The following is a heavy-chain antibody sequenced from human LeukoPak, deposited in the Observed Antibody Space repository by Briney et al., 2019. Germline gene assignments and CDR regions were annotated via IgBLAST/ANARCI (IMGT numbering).Heavy chain of an antibody. J-gene: IGHJ3*02. Sequence: PSETLSLTCTVSGGSISSYYWSWIRQPAGKGLEWIGRIYTSGSTNYNPSLKSRVTISVDTSKNQFSLKLSSVTAADTAVYYCARGVGDYYDSSGYLAFDIWGQGTMVTVSS. D-gene: IGHD3-22*01. V-gene: IGHV4-4*07. CDR2: IYTSGST. CDR1: GGSISSYY. CDR3: ARGVGDYYDSSGYLAFDI.